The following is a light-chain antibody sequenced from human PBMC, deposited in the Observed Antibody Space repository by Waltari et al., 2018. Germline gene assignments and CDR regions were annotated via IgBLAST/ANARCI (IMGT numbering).Light chain of an antibody. V-gene: IGLV2-18*02. CDR1: SSDIGSYNR. CDR3: NSYTGDRTEV. CDR2: EVT. J-gene: IGLJ2*01. Sequence: QSALTQPPSVSGSPGQSVTISCTGTSSDIGSYNRVSWYQQPPGTAPKLIIYEVTKRPSGVPDRCSGSKSGNTASLTISGRQAEDEADYYCNSYTGDRTEVFGGGTRLTVL.